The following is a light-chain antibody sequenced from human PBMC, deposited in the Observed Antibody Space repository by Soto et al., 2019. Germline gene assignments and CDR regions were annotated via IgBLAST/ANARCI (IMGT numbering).Light chain of an antibody. Sequence: IVLTQSPVTLSLSPGERATLSCRASQTVGSYLAWYQQKPGQAPRLLIYDASNRAAGIPARFSGSGSGTDFTLTISSLEPEDFAVYYCQQRSNWPSTFGGGTKVEIK. CDR2: DAS. V-gene: IGKV3-11*01. J-gene: IGKJ4*01. CDR3: QQRSNWPST. CDR1: QTVGSY.